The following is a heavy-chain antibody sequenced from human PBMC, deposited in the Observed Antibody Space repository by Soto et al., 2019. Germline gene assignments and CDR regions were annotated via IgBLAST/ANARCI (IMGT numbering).Heavy chain of an antibody. J-gene: IGHJ6*02. CDR3: ASDTYYYGSGSQTDV. CDR1: GYTFTSYD. CDR2: MNPNSGNT. D-gene: IGHD3-10*01. Sequence: QVQLVQSGAEVKKPGASVKVSCKASGYTFTSYDINWVRQATGQGLEWMGWMNPNSGNTGYAQKFQGRVTXTXXXSXXTAYMELSSLRSEDTAVYYCASDTYYYGSGSQTDVWGQGTTVTVSS. V-gene: IGHV1-8*01.